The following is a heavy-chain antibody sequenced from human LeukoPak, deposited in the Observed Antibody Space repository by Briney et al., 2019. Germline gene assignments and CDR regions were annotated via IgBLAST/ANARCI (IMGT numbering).Heavy chain of an antibody. Sequence: SLRLSCAASGFTFDDYAMHWVRQAPGKGLGWVSGISWNSGSIGYADSVKGRFTISRDNAKNSLYLQMNSLRAEDTALYYCAKDMHPYYYDSSGYSCDAFDIWGQGTMVTVSS. CDR2: ISWNSGSI. J-gene: IGHJ3*02. CDR1: GFTFDDYA. V-gene: IGHV3-9*01. CDR3: AKDMHPYYYDSSGYSCDAFDI. D-gene: IGHD3-22*01.